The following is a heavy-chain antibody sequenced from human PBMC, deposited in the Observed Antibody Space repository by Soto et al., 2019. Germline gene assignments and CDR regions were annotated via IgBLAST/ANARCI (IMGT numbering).Heavy chain of an antibody. CDR2: IKSKTDGGTT. Sequence: GGSLRLSCAASGFTFSNAWMNWVRQAPGKGLEWVGRIKSKTDGGTTDYAAPVKGRFTISRDDSKNTLYLQMNSLKTEDTAVYYCTTEAPTYYYGSGSYPRMTQPFDYWGQGTLVTVSS. CDR3: TTEAPTYYYGSGSYPRMTQPFDY. CDR1: GFTFSNAW. D-gene: IGHD3-10*01. V-gene: IGHV3-15*07. J-gene: IGHJ4*02.